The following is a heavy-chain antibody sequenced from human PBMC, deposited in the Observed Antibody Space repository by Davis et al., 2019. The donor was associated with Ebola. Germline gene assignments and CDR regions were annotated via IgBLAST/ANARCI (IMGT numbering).Heavy chain of an antibody. V-gene: IGHV1-3*01. CDR1: GYTFTSYA. J-gene: IGHJ6*02. CDR3: ASAGLSGYDSFGMDV. D-gene: IGHD5-12*01. Sequence: AASVKVSCKASGYTFTSYAMHWVRQAPGQRLEWMGWINAGNGNTKYSQKFQGRVTITRDRSMSTAYMELSSLRSEDTAMYYCASAGLSGYDSFGMDVWGQGTTVTVSS. CDR2: INAGNGNT.